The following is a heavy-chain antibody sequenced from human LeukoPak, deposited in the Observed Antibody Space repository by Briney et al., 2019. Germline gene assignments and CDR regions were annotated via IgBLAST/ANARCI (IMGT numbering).Heavy chain of an antibody. J-gene: IGHJ4*02. V-gene: IGHV4-61*02. CDR2: IYTSGST. CDR1: GGSISSGSYY. Sequence: SETLSLTCTVSGGSISSGSYYWSWIRQPAGKGLEWIGRIYTSGSTNYNPSLKSRVTISVDTSKNQFSLKLSSVTAADTAVYYCARSQRTYYDILTGYYFDYWGQGTLVTVSS. D-gene: IGHD3-9*01. CDR3: ARSQRTYYDILTGYYFDY.